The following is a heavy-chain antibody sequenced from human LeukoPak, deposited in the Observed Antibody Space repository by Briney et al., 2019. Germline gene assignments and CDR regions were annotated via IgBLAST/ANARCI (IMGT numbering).Heavy chain of an antibody. J-gene: IGHJ4*02. CDR3: ARGPSRYYYDSSGYFDY. D-gene: IGHD3-22*01. CDR2: VNPNSGDT. CDR1: GYTFTGYY. V-gene: IGHV1-2*02. Sequence: ASVKVSCKASGYTFTGYYMHWVRQAPGQGLEWMGWVNPNSGDTNYAQKFQGRVTMTRDTSISTAYMELSRLRSDDTAVYYCARGPSRYYYDSSGYFDYWGQGTLVTVSS.